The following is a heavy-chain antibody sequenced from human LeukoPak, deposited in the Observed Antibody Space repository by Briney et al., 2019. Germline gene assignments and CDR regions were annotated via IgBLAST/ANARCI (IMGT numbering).Heavy chain of an antibody. V-gene: IGHV3-23*01. J-gene: IGHJ4*02. CDR3: AKGGGYGSGTYSED. CDR2: ISGSDYTT. CDR1: GFTFNSYA. D-gene: IGHD3-10*01. Sequence: PGGSLRLSCAASGFTFNSYAMSWVRQAPGKGLEWVSSISGSDYTTYYADSVKGRFTSSRDNSKNMLYLQMNSLRAEDTAVYYCAKGGGYGSGTYSEDWGQGILVTVSS.